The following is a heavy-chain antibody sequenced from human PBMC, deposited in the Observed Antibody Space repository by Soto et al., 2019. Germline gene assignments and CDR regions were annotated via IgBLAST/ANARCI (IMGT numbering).Heavy chain of an antibody. J-gene: IGHJ4*02. CDR3: ARLYTGYEAFDY. D-gene: IGHD5-12*01. CDR2: IYYSGST. Sequence: SDTPSLTCSVSGGSINSGDYYWSWIRQSPGKGLEWIGYIYYSGSTYYNPSLKSRSTISIDTSKNQFFLDVDSVTAADTAVYYCARLYTGYEAFDYWGEGTLVPASS. CDR1: GGSINSGDYY. V-gene: IGHV4-30-4*02.